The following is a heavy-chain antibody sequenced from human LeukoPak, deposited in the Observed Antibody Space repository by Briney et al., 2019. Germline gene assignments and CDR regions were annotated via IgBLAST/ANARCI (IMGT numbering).Heavy chain of an antibody. CDR2: IYYSGST. Sequence: SETLSLTCTVSGGSISSYYWSWIRQPQGKGLEWIGYIYYSGSTNYNPSLKSRVTISVDTSKNQFSLKLSSVTAADTAVYYCAVGAFYAFDIWGQGTMVTVSS. CDR1: GGSISSYY. V-gene: IGHV4-59*01. CDR3: AVGAFYAFDI. D-gene: IGHD1-26*01. J-gene: IGHJ3*02.